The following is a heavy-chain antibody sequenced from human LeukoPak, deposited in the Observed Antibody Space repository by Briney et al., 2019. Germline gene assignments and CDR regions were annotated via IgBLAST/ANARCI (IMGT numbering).Heavy chain of an antibody. CDR3: ARALPVGHYYYYGMDV. D-gene: IGHD1-26*01. Sequence: GASVKVSCKASGGTFSSYAISWVRQAPGQGLEWMGRIIPILGIANYAQKFQGRVTITADKSTSTAYMELSSLRSEDTAVYYCARALPVGHYYYYGMDVWGHGTTVTVSS. CDR2: IIPILGIA. CDR1: GGTFSSYA. J-gene: IGHJ6*02. V-gene: IGHV1-69*04.